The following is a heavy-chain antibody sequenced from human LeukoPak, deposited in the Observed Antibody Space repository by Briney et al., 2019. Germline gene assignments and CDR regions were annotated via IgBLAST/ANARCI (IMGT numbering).Heavy chain of an antibody. CDR1: GFTFSYHG. J-gene: IGHJ6*02. V-gene: IGHV3-33*01. Sequence: PGRSLRLSCAASGFTFSYHGMQWVRQAPGKGLEWVADIWYDGSNKYDADSVKGRFTISRDNSKSTLYLQMNSLRTEDTAVYYCARDHGSGSPPYGMDVWGQGTTVTVSS. D-gene: IGHD6-19*01. CDR2: IWYDGSNK. CDR3: ARDHGSGSPPYGMDV.